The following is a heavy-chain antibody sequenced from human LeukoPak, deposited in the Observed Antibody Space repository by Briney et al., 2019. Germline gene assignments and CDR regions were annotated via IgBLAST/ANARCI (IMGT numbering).Heavy chain of an antibody. CDR2: ISSSGGST. V-gene: IGHV3-23*01. CDR3: ARDGHYYDSSGPGAFDI. CDR1: GFTFSDYD. D-gene: IGHD3-22*01. Sequence: GGSLRLSCAASGFTFSDYDMSWVRQAPGKGLEWVSVISSSGGSTYYADSVKGRFTISRDNSKNTLYLQMNSLRAEDTAVYYCARDGHYYDSSGPGAFDIWGQGTMVTVPS. J-gene: IGHJ3*02.